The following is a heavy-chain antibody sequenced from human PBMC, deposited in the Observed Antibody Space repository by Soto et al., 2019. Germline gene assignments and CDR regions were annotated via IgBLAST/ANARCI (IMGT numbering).Heavy chain of an antibody. Sequence: ASVKVSCKASGYTFTSYGISWVRQAPGQGLEWMGWISAYSGNTNYAQKLQGRVTMTTDTSTSTAYMELRSLRSDDTAVYYCASVYYDFWSGYYRFQFDYWGQGTLVTVSS. CDR2: ISAYSGNT. D-gene: IGHD3-3*01. CDR1: GYTFTSYG. CDR3: ASVYYDFWSGYYRFQFDY. J-gene: IGHJ4*02. V-gene: IGHV1-18*04.